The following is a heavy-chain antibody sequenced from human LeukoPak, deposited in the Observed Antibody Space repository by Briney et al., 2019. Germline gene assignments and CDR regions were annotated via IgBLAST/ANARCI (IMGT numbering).Heavy chain of an antibody. D-gene: IGHD1-14*01. CDR1: GYSFSSYW. CDR3: ARRTGPLYFDY. J-gene: IGHJ4*02. V-gene: IGHV5-51*01. Sequence: GESLKISCXGSGYSFSSYWIGWARQMPGKGLEWMGIIYPGDSDTTYSPSFQGQVTISADKSISSAYLQWSSLKASDTAMYYCARRTGPLYFDYWGQGTLVTVSS. CDR2: IYPGDSDT.